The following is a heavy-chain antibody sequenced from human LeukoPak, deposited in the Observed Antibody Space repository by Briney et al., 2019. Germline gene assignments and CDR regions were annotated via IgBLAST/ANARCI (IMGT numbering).Heavy chain of an antibody. D-gene: IGHD1-1*01. CDR2: IGSDGKT. Sequence: GGSLRLSCEASGFPFSSYAMTWVRQAPGKGLERVSSIGSDGKTHYSESVKGRFTISRDNSKNTLYLQMNSLRAEDTAVYYCASNGGYWGQGTLVTVSS. CDR1: GFPFSSYA. J-gene: IGHJ4*02. V-gene: IGHV3-23*01. CDR3: ASNGGY.